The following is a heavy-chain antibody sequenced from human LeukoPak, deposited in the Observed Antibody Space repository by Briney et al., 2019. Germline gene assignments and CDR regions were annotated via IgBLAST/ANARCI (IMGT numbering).Heavy chain of an antibody. Sequence: ASVKASCKASGYTFTNYGINWVRQAPGQGLEWMGWISGYNGKTNYAQKFQGRVTMTTDTSTTTAYMELRSLRSDDTAVYYCARDRSSGGSGYWGQGTLVTVSS. CDR2: ISGYNGKT. CDR1: GYTFTNYG. V-gene: IGHV1-18*01. D-gene: IGHD6-19*01. J-gene: IGHJ4*02. CDR3: ARDRSSGGSGY.